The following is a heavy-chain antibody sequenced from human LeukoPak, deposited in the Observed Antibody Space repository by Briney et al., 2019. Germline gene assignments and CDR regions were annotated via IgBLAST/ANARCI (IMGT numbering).Heavy chain of an antibody. CDR2: INPNSGGT. V-gene: IGHV1-2*02. J-gene: IGHJ4*02. CDR1: GYTFTGYY. Sequence: ASVKVSCKGSGYTFTGYYMHWVRQAPGQGLEWMGWINPNSGGTNYAQKFQGRVTMTRDTSISTAYMELSRLRSDDTAVYYCARDWAERGYSYGYNYWGQGTLVTVSS. D-gene: IGHD5-18*01. CDR3: ARDWAERGYSYGYNY.